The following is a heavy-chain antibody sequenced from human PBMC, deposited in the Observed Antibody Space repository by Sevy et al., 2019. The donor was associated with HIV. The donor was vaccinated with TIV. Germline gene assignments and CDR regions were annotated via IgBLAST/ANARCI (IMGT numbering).Heavy chain of an antibody. Sequence: GGSLRLSCAASGFTFSSYAMSWVRQAPGKGLEWVSAISGGGGSTYYADSVKGRFTISRDNSKNTLYLQMNSLRAEDTAVYYCAKKEKYYGSGSYSGYWGQGTLVTVSS. CDR1: GFTFSSYA. CDR3: AKKEKYYGSGSYSGY. D-gene: IGHD3-10*01. CDR2: ISGGGGST. V-gene: IGHV3-23*01. J-gene: IGHJ4*02.